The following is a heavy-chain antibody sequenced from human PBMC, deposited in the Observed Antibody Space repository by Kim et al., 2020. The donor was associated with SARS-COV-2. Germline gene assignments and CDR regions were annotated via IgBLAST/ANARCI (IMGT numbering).Heavy chain of an antibody. D-gene: IGHD3-10*01. Sequence: GGSLRLSCAASGFTFNIFAMSWVRQAPGKGLEWVSSITDSGGDKYYADSVKGRFIISRDNSKNTVSLRMNSLRAEDTAKYYCAKDFASGSYSALDVWGQGTTVSV. CDR2: ITDSGGDK. V-gene: IGHV3-23*01. J-gene: IGHJ6*02. CDR3: AKDFASGSYSALDV. CDR1: GFTFNIFA.